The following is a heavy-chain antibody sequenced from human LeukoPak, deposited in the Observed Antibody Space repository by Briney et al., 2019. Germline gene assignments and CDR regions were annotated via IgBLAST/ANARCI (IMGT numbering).Heavy chain of an antibody. CDR1: GFTFSSYS. Sequence: GGSLRLSCAASGFTFSSYSMHWVRQAPGKGLEWVAVISSDESNKNYADSVKGRFTISRDNSKNTLYLQMNSQRAEDTAVYYCAKDRGRGGYQHYGMDVWGQGITVTVSS. CDR2: ISSDESNK. J-gene: IGHJ6*02. D-gene: IGHD5-12*01. V-gene: IGHV3-30-3*01. CDR3: AKDRGRGGYQHYGMDV.